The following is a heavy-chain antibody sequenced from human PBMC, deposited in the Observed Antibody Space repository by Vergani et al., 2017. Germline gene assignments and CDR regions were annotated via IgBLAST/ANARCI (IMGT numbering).Heavy chain of an antibody. D-gene: IGHD4-11*01. Sequence: QVQLQQWGGGLLKPSETLSLTCVVNGGSFTSYHWTWIRQSLGEGLEWVGDIDHTGRPDYNPSLKSRLTMSVDKSRNQFSLTLNSVTATDTAIYFCARVNTETNVHLYYYYYMDVWDQGTAVTVS. J-gene: IGHJ6*03. CDR1: GGSFTSYH. CDR2: IDHTGRP. CDR3: ARVNTETNVHLYYYYYMDV. V-gene: IGHV4-34*01.